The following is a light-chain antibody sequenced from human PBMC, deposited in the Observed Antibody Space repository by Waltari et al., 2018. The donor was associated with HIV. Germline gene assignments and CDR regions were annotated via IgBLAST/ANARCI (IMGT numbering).Light chain of an antibody. Sequence: DRVTITCRATQDISSSLAWYQHKPGTPPKLLMYGASTLQSGVPSRFRGSGSGTDFTLTITSLQSEDIGIYYCQKYDRAPYTFGQGTRLEI. CDR1: QDISSS. CDR3: QKYDRAPYT. CDR2: GAS. V-gene: IGKV1-27*01. J-gene: IGKJ2*01.